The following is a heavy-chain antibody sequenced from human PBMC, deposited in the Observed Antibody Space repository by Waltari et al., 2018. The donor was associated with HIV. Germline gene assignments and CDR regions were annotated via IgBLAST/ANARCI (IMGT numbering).Heavy chain of an antibody. V-gene: IGHV3-30*18. CDR3: AKDSSGDYYYGMDV. Sequence: QVQLVESGGGVVQPGRSLSLSCAASGFTFSSYGMHWVRQAPGKGLEWVAVISYDGSNKYYADSVKGRFTISRDNSKNTLYLQMNSLRAEDTAVYYCAKDSSGDYYYGMDVWGQGTTVTVSS. D-gene: IGHD6-6*01. CDR2: ISYDGSNK. J-gene: IGHJ6*02. CDR1: GFTFSSYG.